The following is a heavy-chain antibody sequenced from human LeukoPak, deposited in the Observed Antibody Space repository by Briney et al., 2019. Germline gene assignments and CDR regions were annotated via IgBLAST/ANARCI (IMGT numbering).Heavy chain of an antibody. CDR2: LSGSGTTT. D-gene: IGHD2-15*01. Sequence: PGGSLRLSCAASGFTFSRFAMSWVRQAPGKGLEWVSALSGSGTTTYYSDSVKGRFTISRDNSKDSMFLQMNSLRDEDTAVYYCAKYCYGGSCYSNYAMDVWGQGTTVTVSS. J-gene: IGHJ6*02. V-gene: IGHV3-23*05. CDR1: GFTFSRFA. CDR3: AKYCYGGSCYSNYAMDV.